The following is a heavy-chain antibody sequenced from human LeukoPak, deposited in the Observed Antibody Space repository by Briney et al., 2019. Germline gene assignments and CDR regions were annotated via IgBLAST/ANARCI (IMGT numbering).Heavy chain of an antibody. D-gene: IGHD7-27*01. Sequence: ASVKVSCKASGYTFTSYDINWVRQATGQGLEWMGWMNPNSGNTGYAQKFQGRVTITGNTSISTAYMELSSLRSEDTAVYYCARRRGRTGDRYWFDPWGQGTLVTVSS. CDR3: ARRRGRTGDRYWFDP. V-gene: IGHV1-8*03. J-gene: IGHJ5*02. CDR2: MNPNSGNT. CDR1: GYTFTSYD.